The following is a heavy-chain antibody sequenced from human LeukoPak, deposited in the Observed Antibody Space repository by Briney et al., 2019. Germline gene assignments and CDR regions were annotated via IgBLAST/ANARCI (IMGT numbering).Heavy chain of an antibody. CDR1: GGSFSGYY. V-gene: IGHV4-34*01. Sequence: PSETLSLTCAVYGGSFSGYYWSWIRQPPGKGLEWIGEINHSGSTNYNPSLKSRVTISVDTSKKQFSLNLNSVTAADTAVYFCARGHNWNDGQDYWGQGTLVTVSS. J-gene: IGHJ4*02. CDR3: ARGHNWNDGQDY. D-gene: IGHD1-20*01. CDR2: INHSGST.